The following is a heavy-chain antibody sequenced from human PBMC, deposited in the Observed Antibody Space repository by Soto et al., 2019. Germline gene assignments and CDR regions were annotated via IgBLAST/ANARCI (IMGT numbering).Heavy chain of an antibody. CDR3: ARGNHRWLQLWYFDL. J-gene: IGHJ2*01. D-gene: IGHD5-12*01. V-gene: IGHV1-69*12. Sequence: QVQLVQSGAEVKKTGSSVKVSCKASGGTFSNYPIRWVRLAAGQGLEWMGGIIPIFGTVNYAQKFQGRVTITADESTSTAYMELSSLRSEDTAVYYCARGNHRWLQLWYFDLWGRGTLVTVSS. CDR2: IIPIFGTV. CDR1: GGTFSNYP.